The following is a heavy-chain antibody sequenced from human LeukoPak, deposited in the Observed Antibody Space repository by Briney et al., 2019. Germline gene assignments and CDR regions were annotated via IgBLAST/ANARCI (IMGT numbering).Heavy chain of an antibody. D-gene: IGHD3-22*01. Sequence: SETLSLTCTVSGGSISSYYWSWIRQPAGKGLEWIGRIYTSGSTNYNPSLKSRVTMSVDTSKNQFSLKLSSVTAADTAVYYCARAYYYDSSGYWDFRAFDIWGQGTMVTVSS. V-gene: IGHV4-4*07. J-gene: IGHJ3*02. CDR3: ARAYYYDSSGYWDFRAFDI. CDR2: IYTSGST. CDR1: GGSISSYY.